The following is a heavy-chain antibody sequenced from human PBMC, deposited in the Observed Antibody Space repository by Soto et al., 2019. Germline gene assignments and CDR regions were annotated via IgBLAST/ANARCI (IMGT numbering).Heavy chain of an antibody. V-gene: IGHV1-69*04. CDR2: IIPILGIA. CDR3: ARDPTRRDYDYIWGSYSEVSWFDP. J-gene: IGHJ5*02. CDR1: GGTFSSYT. Sequence: TSVKVSCKASGGTFSSYTISWVRQAPGQGLEWMGRIIPILGIANYAQKFQGRVTITADKSTSTAYMELSSLRSEDTAVYYCARDPTRRDYDYIWGSYSEVSWFDPWGQGTLVTVSS. D-gene: IGHD3-16*01.